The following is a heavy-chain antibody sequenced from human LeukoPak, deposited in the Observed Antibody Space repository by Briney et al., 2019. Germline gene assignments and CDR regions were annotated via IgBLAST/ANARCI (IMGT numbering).Heavy chain of an antibody. D-gene: IGHD6-19*01. J-gene: IGHJ6*03. CDR3: ARGLGYSSGWYDSYYYYMDV. CDR1: GGSFSGYY. V-gene: IGHV4-34*01. Sequence: SETLPLXCAVYGGSFSGYYWSWIRQPPGKGLEWIGEINHSGSTNYNPSLKSRVTISVDTSKNQFSLKLSSVTAADTAVYYCARGLGYSSGWYDSYYYYMDVWGKGTTVTVSS. CDR2: INHSGST.